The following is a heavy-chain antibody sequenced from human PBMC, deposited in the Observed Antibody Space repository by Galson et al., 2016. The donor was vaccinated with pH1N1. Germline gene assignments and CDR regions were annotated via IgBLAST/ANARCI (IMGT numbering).Heavy chain of an antibody. CDR1: TYSFSGYY. V-gene: IGHV1-2*04. CDR2: ISPDSGGT. D-gene: IGHD1-7*01. CDR3: ATSSPHITGTTGFSGLDV. J-gene: IGHJ6*02. Sequence: SVKVSCKASTYSFSGYYIHWVRQAPGQGLEWMGWISPDSGGTVYAQKFQDWVTMTWDTSISTTYMEVTRLTSVDTAVYFCATSSPHITGTTGFSGLDVWGQGTTVTVSS.